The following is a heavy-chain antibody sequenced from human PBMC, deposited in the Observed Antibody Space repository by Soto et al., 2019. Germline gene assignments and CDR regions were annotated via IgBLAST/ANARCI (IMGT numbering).Heavy chain of an antibody. D-gene: IGHD3-10*01. Sequence: ASVKVSCKASGYTFPSYAMHWVRQAPGQRLEWMGWINAGNGNTKYSQKFQGRVTITRDTSASTAYMELSSLRSDDTAVYYCARGVGSGSYYNQYNWFDPWGQGTLVTVSS. J-gene: IGHJ5*02. CDR2: INAGNGNT. CDR1: GYTFPSYA. V-gene: IGHV1-3*01. CDR3: ARGVGSGSYYNQYNWFDP.